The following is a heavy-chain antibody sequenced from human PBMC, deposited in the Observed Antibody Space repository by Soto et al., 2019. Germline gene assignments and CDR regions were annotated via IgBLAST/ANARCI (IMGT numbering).Heavy chain of an antibody. CDR3: AKDQYSGSYSGPFDY. V-gene: IGHV3-23*01. D-gene: IGHD1-26*01. Sequence: GGSLRLSCAASGFTFSSYAMSWDRQAPGKGLEWVSAISGSGGSTYYADSVKGRFTISRDNSKNTLYLQMNSLRAEDTAVYYCAKDQYSGSYSGPFDYWGQGTLVTVSS. CDR1: GFTFSSYA. J-gene: IGHJ4*02. CDR2: ISGSGGST.